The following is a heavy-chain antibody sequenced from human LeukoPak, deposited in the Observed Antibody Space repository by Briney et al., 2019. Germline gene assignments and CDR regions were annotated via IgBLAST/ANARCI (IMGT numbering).Heavy chain of an antibody. CDR1: GGTFSNYDFTFTSYA. Sequence: EASVKVSCKASGGTFSNYDFTFTSYAISWVRQAPGQGLEWMGGIIPIYGRADYPQKFQGRVTITADESTRTVTMQLSSLRSEDTAVYYCAGFFYDNSNDAFDIWGQGTVVTVSS. J-gene: IGHJ3*02. CDR2: IIPIYGRA. CDR3: AGFFYDNSNDAFDI. D-gene: IGHD3-22*01. V-gene: IGHV1-69*13.